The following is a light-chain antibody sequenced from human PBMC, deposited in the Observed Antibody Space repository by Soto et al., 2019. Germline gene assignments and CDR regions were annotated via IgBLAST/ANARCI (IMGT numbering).Light chain of an antibody. CDR1: SSDDGSYNL. V-gene: IGLV2-23*01. J-gene: IGLJ1*01. CDR2: EGT. Sequence: QSVLTQPASVSGCPGQSITISCTGTSSDDGSYNLVSWYQQHPGKAPKLMIYEGTKRPSGVSDRFSGSRSGNTASLTISGLQAEDEADYSCCSYAGSSTSYVFGTGTKSPS. CDR3: CSYAGSSTSYV.